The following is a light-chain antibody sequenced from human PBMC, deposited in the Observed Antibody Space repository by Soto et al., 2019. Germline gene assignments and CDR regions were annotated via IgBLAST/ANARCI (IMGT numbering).Light chain of an antibody. CDR3: QQGHNWPLT. CDR1: QSISTE. J-gene: IGKJ2*01. Sequence: EIVMTQSPATLSVSPGERATLSCRASQSISTELAWYQQKPGQPPRLLIYSASTRATGVPARFTGSGSGSEVPLTISGLQSEDFAVYYCQQGHNWPLTFGQGTRLEI. V-gene: IGKV3-15*01. CDR2: SAS.